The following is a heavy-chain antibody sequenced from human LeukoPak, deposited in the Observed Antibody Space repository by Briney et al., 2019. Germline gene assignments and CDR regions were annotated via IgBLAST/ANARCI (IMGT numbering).Heavy chain of an antibody. V-gene: IGHV4-59*08. J-gene: IGHJ4*02. CDR2: IYNSGRP. CDR1: GGSISSYY. D-gene: IGHD6-19*01. Sequence: SETLSLTCTVFGGSISSYYWSWIRQPPGKGLGWIGYIYNSGRPNYNPSLKSRVTISIDASKDQFSLNLSSVTAADTAVYYCARHGSGWSFDHWGQGALVTVSS. CDR3: ARHGSGWSFDH.